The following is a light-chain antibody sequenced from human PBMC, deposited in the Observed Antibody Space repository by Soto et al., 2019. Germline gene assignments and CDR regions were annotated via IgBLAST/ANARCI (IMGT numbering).Light chain of an antibody. CDR1: SGDVGSFNY. Sequence: QSVLTQPASVSGSPGQSITISCTGSSGDVGSFNYVSWYQHHPGKAPKLMIYEVTNRPSGVSNRFSGSKSGNTASLTISGLQAEDEADYYCQTSDSGLLGLVFGTGTKLTVL. CDR2: EVT. CDR3: QTSDSGLLGLV. J-gene: IGLJ2*01. V-gene: IGLV2-14*01.